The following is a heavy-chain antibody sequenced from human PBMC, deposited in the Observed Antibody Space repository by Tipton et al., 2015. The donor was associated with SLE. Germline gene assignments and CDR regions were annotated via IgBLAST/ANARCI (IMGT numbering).Heavy chain of an antibody. Sequence: QSGAEVKKPGASVKVSCKASGYTFRGYYIHWVRQAPGHGLEWIGIINPRGGSTNYAQKFQDRVIMTRDTSTSTVDMELSGLRSEDTAVYYCARGDWEAENSFDHWGQGTLVTVSS. CDR2: INPRGGST. D-gene: IGHD3/OR15-3a*01. V-gene: IGHV1-46*01. CDR3: ARGDWEAENSFDH. J-gene: IGHJ4*02. CDR1: GYTFRGYY.